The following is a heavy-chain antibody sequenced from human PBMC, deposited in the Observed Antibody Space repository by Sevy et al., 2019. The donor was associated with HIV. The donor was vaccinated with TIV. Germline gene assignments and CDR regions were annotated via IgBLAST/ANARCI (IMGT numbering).Heavy chain of an antibody. CDR1: RFTFSNYA. V-gene: IGHV3-23*01. CDR3: AKVDVVVPVADYGMDV. Sequence: GGCLRLSCAASRFTFSNYAMSWVRQAPGKGLEWVSSISRSGGSTYYADSVKVRFTISRDNSKNTLYLHMNRLRAEDTAVYDCAKVDVVVPVADYGMDVWGQGTTVTVSS. J-gene: IGHJ6*02. D-gene: IGHD2-2*01. CDR2: ISRSGGST.